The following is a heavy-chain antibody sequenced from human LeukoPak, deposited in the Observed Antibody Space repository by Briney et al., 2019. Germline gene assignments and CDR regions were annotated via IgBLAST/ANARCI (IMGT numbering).Heavy chain of an antibody. CDR1: GYTFTSYD. CDR2: MNPNSGNT. V-gene: IGHV1-8*01. J-gene: IGHJ4*02. CDR3: AFSYSSSWYYFDY. Sequence: ASVKVSCKASGYTFTSYDINWVRQATGQGLEWMGWMNPNSGNTGYAQKFQGRVTMTRNTSISTAYMELSSLRSEDTAVYYCAFSYSSSWYYFDYWGQGTQVTVSS. D-gene: IGHD6-13*01.